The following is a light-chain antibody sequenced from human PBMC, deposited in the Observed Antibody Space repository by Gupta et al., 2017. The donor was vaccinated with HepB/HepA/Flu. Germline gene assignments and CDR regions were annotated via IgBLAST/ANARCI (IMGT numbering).Light chain of an antibody. Sequence: DIQMTQSPSSLSASVEDRVTITCRASQNIHNYVNWYQQKPGKAPNLLIYAASNVQSGVPSRFSGSGSGTDFTLTISRRQPEDVATYYCQQRDSTSRSFGQGTXVEIK. V-gene: IGKV1-39*01. CDR2: AAS. CDR1: QNIHNY. J-gene: IGKJ1*01. CDR3: QQRDSTSRS.